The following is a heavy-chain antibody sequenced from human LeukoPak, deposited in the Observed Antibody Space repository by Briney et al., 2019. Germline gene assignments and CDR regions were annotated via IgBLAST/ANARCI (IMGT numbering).Heavy chain of an antibody. CDR3: AIRDRIAARGDYYMDV. CDR1: GFTFDDYG. Sequence: GGSLRLSCAASGFTFDDYGMSWVRQAPGKGLEWVSGINWNGGSTGYADSVKGRFTISRDNTKNSLYLQMNSLRAEDTALYYCAIRDRIAARGDYYMDVWGKGTAVTVSS. V-gene: IGHV3-20*04. CDR2: INWNGGST. D-gene: IGHD6-6*01. J-gene: IGHJ6*03.